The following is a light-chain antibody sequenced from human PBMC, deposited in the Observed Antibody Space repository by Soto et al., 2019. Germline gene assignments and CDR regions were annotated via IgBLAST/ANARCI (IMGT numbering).Light chain of an antibody. Sequence: IEMTQSPATLSASPGDRATLSCRASQPVNNNLAWYQQKPGQTPRLLIYGVSTRATGISARFSGGGSVTEFILTISSLQSEDFALYYCQQYEKWPPSITFGQGTRLEIK. CDR3: QQYEKWPPSIT. V-gene: IGKV3-15*01. CDR2: GVS. CDR1: QPVNNN. J-gene: IGKJ5*01.